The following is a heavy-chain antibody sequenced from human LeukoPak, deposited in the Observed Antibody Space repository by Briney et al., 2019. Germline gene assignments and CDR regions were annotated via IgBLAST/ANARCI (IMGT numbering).Heavy chain of an antibody. J-gene: IGHJ4*02. CDR3: ANRGS. V-gene: IGHV3-66*02. CDR2: THVVSGG. CDR1: GFTVGTDF. Sequence: GGSLRLSCAASGFTVGTDFMTWVRQAPGKGLVWVSMTHVVSGGFYADSVKGRFTLSSDDSKNTLYLHMNSLRTEDTAVYYCANRGSWGQGTLVTVSS.